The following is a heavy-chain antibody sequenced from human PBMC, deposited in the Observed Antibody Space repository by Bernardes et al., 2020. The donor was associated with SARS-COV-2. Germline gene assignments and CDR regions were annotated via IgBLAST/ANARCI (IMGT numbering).Heavy chain of an antibody. CDR2: ITPSSSYI. D-gene: IGHD6-19*01. V-gene: IGHV3-21*01. J-gene: IGHJ6*02. Sequence: GGSLRLSCTASGFTFHTSSMNWVRQAPGQGLEWVSSITPSSSYIYYADSVRGRFTISRDNAKNSLFLHMNSLRVEDTAVYYCARSAVAVNDDFYYYGVDVWGQGTTVTVSS. CDR1: GFTFHTSS. CDR3: ARSAVAVNDDFYYYGVDV.